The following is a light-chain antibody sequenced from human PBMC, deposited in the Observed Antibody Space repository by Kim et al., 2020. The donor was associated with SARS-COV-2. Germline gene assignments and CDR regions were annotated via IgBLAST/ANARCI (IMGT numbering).Light chain of an antibody. Sequence: SYELTQPPSVSVPPGHTASITCSGDKLGDKYACWYQQKPGQSPVVVIYQDSKRPSGIPERFSGSNSGNTATLTISGTQAMDEADYYCQAWDSRVVLGGWT. CDR3: QAWDSRVV. V-gene: IGLV3-1*01. CDR1: KLGDKY. J-gene: IGLJ2*01. CDR2: QDS.